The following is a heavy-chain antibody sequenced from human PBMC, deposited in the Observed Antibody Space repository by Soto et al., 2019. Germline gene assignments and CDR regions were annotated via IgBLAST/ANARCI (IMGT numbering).Heavy chain of an antibody. V-gene: IGHV3-66*01. J-gene: IGHJ6*02. CDR2: IYSGGST. Sequence: PGGSLRLSCAASGFTVSSNYMSWVRQAPGKGLEWVSVIYSGGSTYYADSVKGRFTISRDNSKNTLYLQMNSLRAEDTAVYYCARGGIAVAGLWYYYGMDVWGQGTTVTVSS. CDR3: ARGGIAVAGLWYYYGMDV. D-gene: IGHD6-19*01. CDR1: GFTVSSNY.